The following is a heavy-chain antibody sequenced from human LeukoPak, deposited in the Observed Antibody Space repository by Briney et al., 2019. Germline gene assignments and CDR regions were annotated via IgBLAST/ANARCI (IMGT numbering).Heavy chain of an antibody. D-gene: IGHD6-19*01. V-gene: IGHV4-59*01. CDR3: ARGAVAGIGY. CDR1: GGSISSYY. CDR2: IYYSGST. J-gene: IGHJ4*02. Sequence: SETLSFTCTVSGGSISSYYWSWIRQPPGKGLEWIGYIYYSGSTNYNPSLKSRVTISVDTSKNQFSLKLSSVTAADTAVYYCARGAVAGIGYWGQGTLVTVSS.